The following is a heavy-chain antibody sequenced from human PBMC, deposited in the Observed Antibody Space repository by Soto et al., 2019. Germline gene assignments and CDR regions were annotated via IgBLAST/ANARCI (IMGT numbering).Heavy chain of an antibody. J-gene: IGHJ6*02. V-gene: IGHV4-4*07. CDR2: ITVNGNT. D-gene: IGHD5-12*01. CDR1: GAYISDFS. Sequence: QVQQLESGPGLVKPWDTLSLTCTVSGAYISDFSWSWIRQPAGKGLEWIGRITVNGNTQYNPSFRSRVTMSMDTSRNQFSLNLQSATAADTAVYYCAREIPRDGYNFGSGAMGVWGQGTTVTVSS. CDR3: AREIPRDGYNFGSGAMGV.